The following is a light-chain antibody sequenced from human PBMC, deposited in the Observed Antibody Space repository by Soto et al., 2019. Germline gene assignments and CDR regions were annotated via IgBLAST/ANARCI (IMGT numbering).Light chain of an antibody. Sequence: IRMTHSPSTLSASVGDIVTSTCRAIQSISSWLAWYQQKPGKAPKLLIYDASSLESGVPSRFSGSGSGTEFTLTISSLQPDDFATYYCQQYNSYSWTFGQGTKVDIK. V-gene: IGKV1-5*01. CDR2: DAS. CDR1: QSISSW. CDR3: QQYNSYSWT. J-gene: IGKJ1*01.